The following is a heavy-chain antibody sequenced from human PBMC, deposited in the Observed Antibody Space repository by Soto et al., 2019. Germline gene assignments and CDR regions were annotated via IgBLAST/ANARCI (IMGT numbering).Heavy chain of an antibody. CDR3: ARYDYNGYYFDY. CDR1: GGTFSSYA. J-gene: IGHJ4*02. V-gene: IGHV1-46*01. D-gene: IGHD4-4*01. CDR2: INPSGGST. Sequence: ASVKVSCKASGGTFSSYAISWVRQAPGQGYEWMGIINPSGGSTTYAQKFQGRVTMTRDTSTTTVYMELSSLKSEDTAVYYCARYDYNGYYFDYWGQGTLVTVSS.